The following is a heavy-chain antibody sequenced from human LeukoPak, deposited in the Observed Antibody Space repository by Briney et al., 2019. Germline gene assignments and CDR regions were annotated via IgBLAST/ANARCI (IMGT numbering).Heavy chain of an antibody. V-gene: IGHV1-24*01. CDR2: FDPEDGET. D-gene: IGHD2-21*02. J-gene: IGHJ4*02. Sequence: ASVKVSCKVSGYTLTELSMHWVRQAPGKGLEWMGGFDPEDGETIYAQKFQGRVTMTEDTSTDTAYMELSSLRSEDTAVYYCATVYLGYCGGDCWSIDYWGQGTLVTVSS. CDR1: GYTLTELS. CDR3: ATVYLGYCGGDCWSIDY.